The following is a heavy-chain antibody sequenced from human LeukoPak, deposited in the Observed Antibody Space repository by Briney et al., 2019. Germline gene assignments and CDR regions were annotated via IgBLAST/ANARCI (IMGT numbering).Heavy chain of an antibody. CDR2: INPNSGGT. CDR3: ARGPYYYYGMDV. Sequence: GASVKVSCKSSGYTFTGYYMHWVRQAPGQGLEWMGWINPNSGGTNNAQKFQGRVTMTRDTSISTAYMELSRLRSDDTAVYYCARGPYYYYGMDVWGQGTTVTVSS. V-gene: IGHV1-2*02. J-gene: IGHJ6*02. CDR1: GYTFTGYY.